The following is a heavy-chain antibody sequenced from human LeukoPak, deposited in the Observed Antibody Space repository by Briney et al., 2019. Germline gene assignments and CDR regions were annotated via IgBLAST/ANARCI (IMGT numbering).Heavy chain of an antibody. V-gene: IGHV4-39*07. J-gene: IGHJ4*02. CDR3: ARGRYFDY. Sequence: SETLSLTCTVSGGSISSSSYYWGWIRQPPGKGLEWIGSIYYSGSTYYNPSLKSRVTISVDTSKNQFSLKLSSVTAADTAVYYCARGRYFDYWGQGTLVTVSS. CDR1: GGSISSSSYY. CDR2: IYYSGST.